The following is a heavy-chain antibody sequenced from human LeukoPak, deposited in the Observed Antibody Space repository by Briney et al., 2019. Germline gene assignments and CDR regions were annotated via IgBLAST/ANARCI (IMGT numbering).Heavy chain of an antibody. CDR3: VKSASTWYLFDY. CDR2: IISNGEST. CDR1: GFTFSGYA. Sequence: GGSLRLSCAASGFTFSGYAMHWVRQAPGKGLEYVSAIISNGESTYYSDSVKDRFTISRDNSKNTLYLQMSSLRPEDTAVYYCVKSASTWYLFDYWGQGTLVTVSS. V-gene: IGHV3-64*03. D-gene: IGHD6-13*01. J-gene: IGHJ4*02.